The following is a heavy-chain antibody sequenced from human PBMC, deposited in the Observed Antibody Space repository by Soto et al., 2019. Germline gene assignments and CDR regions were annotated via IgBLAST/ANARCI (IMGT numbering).Heavy chain of an antibody. CDR2: LSSDGNNK. V-gene: IGHV3-30-3*01. D-gene: IGHD1-26*01. CDR3: ARDDEGGSDCDLGY. CDR1: GFTFSSHA. J-gene: IGHJ4*02. Sequence: QVQLVESGGGVVQPGRSLILSCAVSGFTFSSHAMHWVRQAPGKGLEWVALLSSDGNNKYYADSVKGRFTTSRDNSKNTMYLQMNNLRVEDTAVYYCARDDEGGSDCDLGYWGQGALVTVSS.